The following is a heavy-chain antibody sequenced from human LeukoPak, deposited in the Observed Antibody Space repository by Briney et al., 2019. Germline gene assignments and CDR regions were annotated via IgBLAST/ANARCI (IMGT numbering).Heavy chain of an antibody. D-gene: IGHD4-17*01. Sequence: ASVKVSCKASRGTFSSYAISWVRQAPGQGLEWMGRIIPIFGTANYAQKFQGRVTITTDESTGTAYMELSSLRSEDTAVYYCAREAGEAYGDYTVNLNWFDPWGQGTLVTVSS. V-gene: IGHV1-69*05. CDR3: AREAGEAYGDYTVNLNWFDP. CDR2: IIPIFGTA. CDR1: RGTFSSYA. J-gene: IGHJ5*02.